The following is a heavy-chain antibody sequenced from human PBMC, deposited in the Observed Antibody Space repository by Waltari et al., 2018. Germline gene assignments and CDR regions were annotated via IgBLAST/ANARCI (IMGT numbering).Heavy chain of an antibody. Sequence: EVHLVESGGGLVQPGGSLRLSCVTSGFTFSNYWMYWFRQVPGRGLEWVSSINTAGTNSYYPDSVKGRFTVSRDNAKNTLNLQMNSLRAEDTAVYHCAVDPYCSSPSCYTKDLNSWGQGVAVTVSS. D-gene: IGHD2-2*01. V-gene: IGHV3-74*02. CDR1: GFTFSNYW. J-gene: IGHJ6*02. CDR3: AVDPYCSSPSCYTKDLNS. CDR2: INTAGTNS.